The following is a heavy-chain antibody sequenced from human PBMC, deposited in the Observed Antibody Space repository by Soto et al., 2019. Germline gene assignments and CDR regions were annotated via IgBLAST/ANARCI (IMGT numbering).Heavy chain of an antibody. CDR2: VSFDGSNK. CDR1: GFTFSTHA. Sequence: QVQLVESGGGVVQPGRSLRLSCAASGFTFSTHAMHWVRQAPGKGLECVAIVSFDGSNKYYADSVKGRFTISRDTSKNTLYLQMSGLTPEDTAFYYCARDQTGITTAGGGRIDHWGQGTRVTVSS. CDR3: ARDQTGITTAGGGRIDH. V-gene: IGHV3-30-3*01. J-gene: IGHJ4*02. D-gene: IGHD6-13*01.